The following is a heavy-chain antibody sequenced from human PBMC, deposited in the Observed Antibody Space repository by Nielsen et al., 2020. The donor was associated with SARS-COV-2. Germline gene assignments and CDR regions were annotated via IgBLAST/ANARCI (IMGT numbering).Heavy chain of an antibody. J-gene: IGHJ4*02. CDR3: ARDGDFWSGYYLDY. V-gene: IGHV3-33*08. CDR2: IWYDGSNK. CDR1: GFTFSKYS. Sequence: GGSLRLSCAASGFTFSKYSMTWVRQAPGKGLEWVAVIWYDGSNKYYADSVKGRFTISRDNSKNTLYLQMNSLRAEDTAVYYCARDGDFWSGYYLDYWGQGTLVTVSS. D-gene: IGHD3-3*01.